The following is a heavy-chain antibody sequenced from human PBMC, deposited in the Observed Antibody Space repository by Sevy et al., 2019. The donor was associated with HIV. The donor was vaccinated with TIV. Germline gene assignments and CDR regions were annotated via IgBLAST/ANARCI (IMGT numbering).Heavy chain of an antibody. CDR3: AREVVVTDTYYYYYYMDV. D-gene: IGHD2-21*02. CDR1: GGSISSYY. J-gene: IGHJ6*03. Sequence: SETLSLTCTVSGGSISSYYWSWIRQPPGKGLEWIGYIYYSGSTNYNPSLKSRVTISVDTSKNQFSLKLSSVTAADTAVYYCAREVVVTDTYYYYYYMDVWDNGTTVTVSS. CDR2: IYYSGST. V-gene: IGHV4-59*01.